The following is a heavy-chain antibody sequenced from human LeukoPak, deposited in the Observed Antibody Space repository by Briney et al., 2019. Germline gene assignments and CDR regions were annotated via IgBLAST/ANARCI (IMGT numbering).Heavy chain of an antibody. V-gene: IGHV3-21*04. D-gene: IGHD1-7*01. J-gene: IGHJ6*03. CDR1: GFTFSSYS. Sequence: GGSLRLSCAASGFTFSSYSMNWVGQAPGKGLVWVSSISSSSSYIYYADSVKGRFTISRDNSKNTLYLQMNSLRAEDTVVYYCAKSGPELPACGCYYRDVWGKGTTVTVSS. CDR3: AKSGPELPACGCYYRDV. CDR2: ISSSSSYI.